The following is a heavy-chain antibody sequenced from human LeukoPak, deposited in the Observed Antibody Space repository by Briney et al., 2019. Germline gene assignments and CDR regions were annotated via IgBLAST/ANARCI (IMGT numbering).Heavy chain of an antibody. V-gene: IGHV3-48*01. J-gene: IGHJ4*02. Sequence: QTGGSLRLSCAASGFTFSSYSMNWVRQAPGKGLEWVSYISSSSSTIYYADSVKGRFTISRDNAKNSLYLQMNSLRAEDTAVYYCARDLDNWNYVGPCDYWGQGTLVTVSS. CDR1: GFTFSSYS. CDR3: ARDLDNWNYVGPCDY. D-gene: IGHD1-7*01. CDR2: ISSSSSTI.